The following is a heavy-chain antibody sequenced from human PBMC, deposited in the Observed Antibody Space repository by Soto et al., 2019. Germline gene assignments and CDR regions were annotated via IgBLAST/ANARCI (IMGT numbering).Heavy chain of an antibody. D-gene: IGHD2-15*01. CDR1: GLTFTSSA. V-gene: IGHV1-58*01. CDR2: IVVGSGNT. Sequence: SVQVPCKASGLTFTSSAVQWVRQARGQRLEWIGWIVVGSGNTNYAQKFQERVTITRDMSTSTAYMELSSLRSEDTAVYYCAADLGGPFDYYYYGMDVWGQGTTVTVSS. J-gene: IGHJ6*02. CDR3: AADLGGPFDYYYYGMDV.